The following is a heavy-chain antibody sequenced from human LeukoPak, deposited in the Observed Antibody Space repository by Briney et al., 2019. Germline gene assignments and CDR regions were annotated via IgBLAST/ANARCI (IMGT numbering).Heavy chain of an antibody. V-gene: IGHV3-30*02. CDR2: IRYDGSNK. J-gene: IGHJ4*02. D-gene: IGHD3-10*01. CDR3: ARAHYGSGSYYRPFDY. CDR1: GFTFSSYG. Sequence: GGSLRLSCAASGFTFSSYGMHWVRQAPGKGLEWVAFIRYDGSNKYYADSVKGRFTTSRDNSKNTLYLQMNSLRAEDTAVYYCARAHYGSGSYYRPFDYWGQGTLVTVSS.